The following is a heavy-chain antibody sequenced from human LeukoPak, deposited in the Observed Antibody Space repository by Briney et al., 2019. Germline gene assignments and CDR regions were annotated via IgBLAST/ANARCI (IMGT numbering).Heavy chain of an antibody. CDR2: IYYNGNT. J-gene: IGHJ4*02. CDR1: GGSIRSSTYY. CDR3: ARTFGTYQYYFDY. Sequence: MPSETLSLTCTVSGGSIRSSTYYWGWIRQPPGKGLEWIGSIYYNGNTYYNPSLESRVTMSVDTSKNQFSLKLTSVSADTAVYYCARTFGTYQYYFDYWGQGSLVAVSS. V-gene: IGHV4-39*07. D-gene: IGHD1-26*01.